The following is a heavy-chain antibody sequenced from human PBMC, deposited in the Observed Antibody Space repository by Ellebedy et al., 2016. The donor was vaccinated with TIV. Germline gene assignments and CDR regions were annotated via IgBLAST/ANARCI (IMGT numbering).Heavy chain of an antibody. Sequence: MPSETLSLTCTVSGASISTFSDFWGWIRQPPGKGLEWIGSLYYSGSAYYNPSLKSRVTISVDRSKNQFYLNVTSVTAADTAVYYCARGGAAGSSDYYYGMDVWGQGTTVTVSS. CDR3: ARGGAAGSSDYYYGMDV. CDR1: GASISTFSDF. CDR2: LYYSGSA. J-gene: IGHJ6*02. D-gene: IGHD6-13*01. V-gene: IGHV4-39*01.